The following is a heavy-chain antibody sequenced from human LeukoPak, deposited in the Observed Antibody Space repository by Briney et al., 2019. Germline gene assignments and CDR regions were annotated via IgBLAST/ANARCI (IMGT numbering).Heavy chain of an antibody. CDR1: GGSFSGYY. V-gene: IGHV4-34*01. D-gene: IGHD3-22*01. J-gene: IGHJ5*02. Sequence: SETLSLTCAVYGGSFSGYYWSWIRQPPGKGLEWIGEINHSGSTNYNPSLKSRVTISVDTSKKQFSLKLSSVTAADTAVYYCARGGVSSASGDWFDPWGQGTLVTVSS. CDR2: INHSGST. CDR3: ARGGVSSASGDWFDP.